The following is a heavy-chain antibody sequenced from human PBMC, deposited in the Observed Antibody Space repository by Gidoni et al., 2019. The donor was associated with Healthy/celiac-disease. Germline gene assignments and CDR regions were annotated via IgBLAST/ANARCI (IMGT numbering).Heavy chain of an antibody. CDR2: IKSKTDGGTT. CDR1: GFTFSNAW. CDR3: TTDFYYYDSSGYIPLDY. V-gene: IGHV3-15*01. Sequence: EVQLVESGGGLVKPGGSLRLSCAASGFTFSNAWLSWVRQAPGKGLEWVGRIKSKTDGGTTDYAAPVKGRFTISRDDSKNTLYLQMNSLKTEDTAVYYCTTDFYYYDSSGYIPLDYWGQGTLVTVSS. D-gene: IGHD3-22*01. J-gene: IGHJ4*02.